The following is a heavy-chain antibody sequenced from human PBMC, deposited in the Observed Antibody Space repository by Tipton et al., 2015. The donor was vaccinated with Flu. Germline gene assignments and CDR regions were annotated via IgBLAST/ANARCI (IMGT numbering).Heavy chain of an antibody. CDR1: GLIFGDYA. CDR2: IRNKAYGETT. D-gene: IGHD3/OR15-3a*01. V-gene: IGHV3-49*04. CDR3: APWTDTTTFEH. Sequence: RSLRLSCAASGLIFGDYAMTWVRQAPGKGLEWVGSIRNKAYGETTEYAASVKGRFTISRDDSKSIAYLQMNSLKSEDTAVYLCAPWTDTTTFEHWGQGTLVTVSS. J-gene: IGHJ4*02.